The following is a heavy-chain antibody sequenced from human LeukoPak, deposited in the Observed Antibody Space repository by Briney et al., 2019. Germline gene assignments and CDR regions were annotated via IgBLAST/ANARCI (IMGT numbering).Heavy chain of an antibody. J-gene: IGHJ4*02. V-gene: IGHV1-69*05. D-gene: IGHD6-13*01. CDR3: ARGISSSWPTYYFDY. CDR2: IIPIFGTA. Sequence: ASVKVSCKASGGTFSSYAISWVRQAPGQGLEWMGGIIPIFGTANYAQKFQGRVTITTHESTSTAYMELSSLRSEDTAVYYCARGISSSWPTYYFDYWGQGTLVTVSS. CDR1: GGTFSSYA.